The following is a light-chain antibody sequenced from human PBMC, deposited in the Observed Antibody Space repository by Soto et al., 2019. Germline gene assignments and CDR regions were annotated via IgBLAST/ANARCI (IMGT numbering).Light chain of an antibody. Sequence: QSVLTQPPSVSGAPGQRVTISCTGSSSNIGAGYDVHWYQQLPGTAPKLLIYGNSNRPSGVPDRFSGSKSGTSASLVITGLQAEDEADYYCQSYDSSLSGSWVFGGGTKLTVL. CDR3: QSYDSSLSGSWV. CDR2: GNS. CDR1: SSNIGAGYD. J-gene: IGLJ3*02. V-gene: IGLV1-40*01.